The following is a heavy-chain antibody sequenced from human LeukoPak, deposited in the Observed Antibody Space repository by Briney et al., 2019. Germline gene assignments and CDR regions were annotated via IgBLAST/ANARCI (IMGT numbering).Heavy chain of an antibody. CDR1: GGSFSGYY. D-gene: IGHD5-24*01. V-gene: IGHV4-34*01. CDR2: INHSGST. J-gene: IGHJ4*02. Sequence: SETLSLTCAVYGGSFSGYYWSWIRQPPGKGLEWIGEINHSGSTNYNPSLKSRVTISVDTSKSQLSLKLSSVTAADTAVYYCARVLRVGRATPWGQGTLVTVSS. CDR3: ARVLRVGRATP.